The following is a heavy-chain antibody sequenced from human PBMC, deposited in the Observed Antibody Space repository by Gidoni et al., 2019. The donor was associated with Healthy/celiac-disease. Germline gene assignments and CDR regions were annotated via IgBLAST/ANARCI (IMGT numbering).Heavy chain of an antibody. V-gene: IGHV4-39*07. CDR2: IYYSGST. J-gene: IGHJ4*02. D-gene: IGHD5-18*01. CDR3: ARDPSYGYDYIF. Sequence: QLQLQASRPGLVKPSATLSLPCTVSCGSISSSSYYWGWIRQPPGKGLEWIGSIYYSGSTYYNPSLKSRVTISVDTSKNQFSLKLSSVTAADTAVYYCARDPSYGYDYIFWGQGTLVTVSS. CDR1: CGSISSSSYY.